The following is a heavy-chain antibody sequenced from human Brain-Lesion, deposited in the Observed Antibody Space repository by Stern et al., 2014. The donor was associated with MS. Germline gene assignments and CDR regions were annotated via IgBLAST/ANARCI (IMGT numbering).Heavy chain of an antibody. CDR2: VNNDGRRP. J-gene: IGHJ5*01. CDR3: ARGERWFDS. D-gene: IGHD3-10*01. CDR1: GYSFSNYG. V-gene: IGHV3-74*02. Sequence: VQLVESGGGLVKPGGSLSLSCAASGYSFSNYGMPWVRQAPGKGLVWVSRVNNDGRRPSYADSVKGRFTMSRDNAKNTLYLQMNSLRVEDTAIYYCARGERWFDSWGQGTLVTVSS.